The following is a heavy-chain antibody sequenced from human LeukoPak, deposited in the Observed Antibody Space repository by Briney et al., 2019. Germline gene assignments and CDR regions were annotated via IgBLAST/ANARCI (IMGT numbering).Heavy chain of an antibody. D-gene: IGHD2/OR15-2a*01. V-gene: IGHV3-48*02. Sequence: PGGSLRLSCAASGFTFRSYSMDWVRQAPGKGLEWVSHIGSGSNSINYADSVKGRFTISRDNAKNSLLLQMNSLRDEDTAVYYCARGPSNRHFDYWGQGTLVTVSS. CDR3: ARGPSNRHFDY. CDR1: GFTFRSYS. J-gene: IGHJ4*02. CDR2: IGSGSNSI.